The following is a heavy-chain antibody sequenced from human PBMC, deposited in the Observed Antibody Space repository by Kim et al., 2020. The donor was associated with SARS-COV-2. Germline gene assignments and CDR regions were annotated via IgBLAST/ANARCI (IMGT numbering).Heavy chain of an antibody. D-gene: IGHD6-6*01. CDR1: GFTFSSYA. CDR3: ASDLSIAARAYYGMDV. CDR2: ISYDGSNK. J-gene: IGHJ6*02. Sequence: GGSLRLSCAASGFTFSSYAMHWVRQAPGKGLEWVAVISYDGSNKYYADSVKGRFTISRDNSKYTLYLQMNSLRAEDTAVYYCASDLSIAARAYYGMDVWGQGTTVTVSS. V-gene: IGHV3-30*04.